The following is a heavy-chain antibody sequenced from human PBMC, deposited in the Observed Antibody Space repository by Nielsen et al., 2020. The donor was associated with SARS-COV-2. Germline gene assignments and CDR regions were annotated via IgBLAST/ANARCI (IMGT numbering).Heavy chain of an antibody. CDR3: AKLLWFGEGGMDV. V-gene: IGHV3-30*18. J-gene: IGHJ6*02. D-gene: IGHD3-10*01. CDR1: GFTFSSYG. Sequence: GGSLRLSCAASGFTFSSYGMHWVRQAPGKGLEWVAVISYDGSNKYYADSVKGRFTISRDNSKNTLYLQMNSLRAEDTAVYYCAKLLWFGEGGMDVWGQGTTVTVSS. CDR2: ISYDGSNK.